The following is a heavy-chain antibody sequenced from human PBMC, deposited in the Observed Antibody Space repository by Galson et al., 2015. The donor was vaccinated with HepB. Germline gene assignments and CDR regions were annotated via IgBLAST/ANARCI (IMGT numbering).Heavy chain of an antibody. J-gene: IGHJ1*01. CDR2: INGDGRST. Sequence: SLRLSCAASGFTFSSYWVHWVRQAPGKGLVWVSRINGDGRSTTYADSVKGRLTISRDNAKNTLYLQMNSLRAEDTAVYYCARDRPYTSNWYGSFQHWGQGSLVTVSS. CDR1: GFTFSSYW. D-gene: IGHD6-13*01. CDR3: ARDRPYTSNWYGSFQH. V-gene: IGHV3-74*01.